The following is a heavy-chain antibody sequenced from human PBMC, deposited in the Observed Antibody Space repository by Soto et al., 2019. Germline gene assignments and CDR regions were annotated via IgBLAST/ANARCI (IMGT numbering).Heavy chain of an antibody. Sequence: GASVKVSCKASGYTFTGYYMHWVRQAPGQGLEWMGWINPNSGGTNYAQKFQGRVTMTRDTSISTAYMELSRLRSDDTAVYYCARVVAAYCSSTSCYFGAFDIWGQGTMVNVSS. J-gene: IGHJ3*02. CDR1: GYTFTGYY. CDR2: INPNSGGT. D-gene: IGHD2-2*01. V-gene: IGHV1-2*02. CDR3: ARVVAAYCSSTSCYFGAFDI.